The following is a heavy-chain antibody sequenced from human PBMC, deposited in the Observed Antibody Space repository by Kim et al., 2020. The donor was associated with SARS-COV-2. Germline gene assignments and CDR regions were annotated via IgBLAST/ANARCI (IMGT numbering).Heavy chain of an antibody. Sequence: SAQKFQGRVTMTRDTSISTAYMELSRLRSDDTAVYYCARDLSRMVATYSYWGQGTLVTVSS. D-gene: IGHD5-12*01. CDR3: ARDLSRMVATYSY. J-gene: IGHJ4*02. V-gene: IGHV1-2*02.